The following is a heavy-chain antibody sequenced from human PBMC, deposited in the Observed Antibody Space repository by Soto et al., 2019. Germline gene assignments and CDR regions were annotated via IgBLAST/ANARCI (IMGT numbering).Heavy chain of an antibody. Sequence: SLRLSCAASGFTFSSYAMHWVRQAPGKGLEWVAVISYDGSNKYYADSVKGRFTISRDNSKNTLYLQMNSLRAEDTAVYYCAIVPGYWGQGTLVTVSS. D-gene: IGHD3-16*02. CDR2: ISYDGSNK. J-gene: IGHJ4*02. CDR3: AIVPGY. V-gene: IGHV3-30-3*01. CDR1: GFTFSSYA.